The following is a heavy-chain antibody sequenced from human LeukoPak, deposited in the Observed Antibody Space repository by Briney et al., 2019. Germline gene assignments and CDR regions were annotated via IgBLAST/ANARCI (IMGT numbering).Heavy chain of an antibody. V-gene: IGHV4-34*01. CDR2: INHSGST. CDR1: GGSFSGYY. D-gene: IGHD2-15*01. Sequence: PSETLSLTCAVYGGSFSGYYWSWIRQPPGKGLEWIGEINHSGSTNYNPSLKSRVTISVDTSKNQFSLKLSSVTAADTAVYYCARATSLGYCSGGSCKRKRPTNYWYFDLWGRGTLVTVSS. CDR3: ARATSLGYCSGGSCKRKRPTNYWYFDL. J-gene: IGHJ2*01.